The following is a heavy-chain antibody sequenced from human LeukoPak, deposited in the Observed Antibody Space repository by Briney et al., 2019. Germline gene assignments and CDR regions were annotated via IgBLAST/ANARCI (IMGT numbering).Heavy chain of an antibody. CDR1: GGSISSGGDY. V-gene: IGHV4-31*03. CDR3: ARVGRGHGGKAWVPGNYYYYYMDV. D-gene: IGHD4-23*01. Sequence: PSETLSLTCTVSGGSISSGGDYWSWIRQHPGKCLEWIGYIYYSGSTYYNPSLKSRVTISVDTSKNQFSLKLSSVTAADTAVYYCARVGRGHGGKAWVPGNYYYYYMDVWGKGTTVTVSS. CDR2: IYYSGST. J-gene: IGHJ6*03.